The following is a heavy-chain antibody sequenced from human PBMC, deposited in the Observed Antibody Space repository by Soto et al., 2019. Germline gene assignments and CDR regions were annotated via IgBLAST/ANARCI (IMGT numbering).Heavy chain of an antibody. CDR2: VYHSGST. J-gene: IGHJ4*02. CDR3: PRVPYSGSDFLPY. V-gene: IGHV4-4*02. Sequence: QVQLQESGPGLVKPSGTLSLICTVSGGSISSSTNWWNWVRQPPGKGLEWIGEVYHSGSTNYNPSLKGRVTISVHKSKNQFLLNLTSVKAADTAVYYCPRVPYSGSDFLPYWGQGALVSVSS. CDR1: GGSISSSTNW. D-gene: IGHD1-26*01.